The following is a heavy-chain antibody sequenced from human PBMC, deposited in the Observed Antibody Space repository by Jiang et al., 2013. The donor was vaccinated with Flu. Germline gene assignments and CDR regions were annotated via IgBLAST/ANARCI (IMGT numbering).Heavy chain of an antibody. Sequence: LEWIGEINHSGSTNYNPSLKSRVTISVDTSKNQFSLKLSSVTAADTAVYYCARGFGSTSPIGYWGQGTLVTVSS. J-gene: IGHJ4*02. D-gene: IGHD2-2*01. CDR2: INHSGST. V-gene: IGHV4-34*01. CDR3: ARGFGSTSPIGY.